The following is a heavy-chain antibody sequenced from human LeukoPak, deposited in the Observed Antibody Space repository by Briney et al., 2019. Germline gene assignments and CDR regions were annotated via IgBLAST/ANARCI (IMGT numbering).Heavy chain of an antibody. J-gene: IGHJ6*02. V-gene: IGHV1-18*01. CDR3: ARDRPYDFWSGYYTADYYYYGMDV. Sequence: VASVKVSCKASGYTFTSYGISWVRQAPGQGLEWMGWISAYNGNTNYAQKLQGRVTMTTDTSTSTAYMELRSLGSDDTAVYYCARDRPYDFWSGYYTADYYYYGMDVWAKGPRSPSP. CDR2: ISAYNGNT. CDR1: GYTFTSYG. D-gene: IGHD3-3*01.